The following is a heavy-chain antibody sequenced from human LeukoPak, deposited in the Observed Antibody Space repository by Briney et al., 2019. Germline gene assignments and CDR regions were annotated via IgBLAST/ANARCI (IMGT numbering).Heavy chain of an antibody. CDR2: IIPIFGTA. CDR3: ARDLGYCSSTSCYWDSGGMGV. V-gene: IGHV1-69*13. J-gene: IGHJ6*02. D-gene: IGHD2-2*01. CDR1: GGTFSSYA. Sequence: SVKVSCKASGGTFSSYAISWVRQAPGQGLEWMGGIIPIFGTANYAQKLQGRVTITADESTSTAYMELSSLRSEDTAVYYCARDLGYCSSTSCYWDSGGMGVWGQGTTVTVSS.